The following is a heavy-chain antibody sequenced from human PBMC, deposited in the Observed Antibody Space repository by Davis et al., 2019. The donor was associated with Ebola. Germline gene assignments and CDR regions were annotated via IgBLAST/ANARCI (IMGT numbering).Heavy chain of an antibody. Sequence: GESLKISCSASGFPCSKYGMHWVRQAPGKGLVWVSRMSPDGTRTDYADSVKGRFTVSRDNAKNSLYLQMDSLRAEDTAVYYCARQAGAAAARPDLDYWGQGTLVTVSS. CDR2: MSPDGTRT. D-gene: IGHD6-13*01. V-gene: IGHV3-74*01. J-gene: IGHJ4*02. CDR3: ARQAGAAAARPDLDY. CDR1: GFPCSKYG.